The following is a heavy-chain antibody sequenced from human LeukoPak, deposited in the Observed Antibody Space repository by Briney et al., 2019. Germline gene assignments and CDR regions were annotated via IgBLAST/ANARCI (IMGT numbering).Heavy chain of an antibody. CDR2: ISSSSSYI. CDR1: GFTFSSYS. D-gene: IGHD1-26*01. CDR3: ASVGAPPGWYFDL. J-gene: IGHJ2*01. Sequence: GGSLRLSCAASGFTFSSYSMNWVRQAPGKGLEWVSSISSSSSYIYYADSVKGRFTISRDNAKNSLYLQMNSLRAEDTAVYYCASVGAPPGWYFDLLGRGTLVNVSS. V-gene: IGHV3-21*01.